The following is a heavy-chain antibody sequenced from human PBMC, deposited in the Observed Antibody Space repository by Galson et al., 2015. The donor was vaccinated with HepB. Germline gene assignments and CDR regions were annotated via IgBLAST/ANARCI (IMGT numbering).Heavy chain of an antibody. V-gene: IGHV1-18*04. CDR1: GYKFTNYG. J-gene: IGHJ4*02. D-gene: IGHD3-22*01. CDR3: ARDTGLWYDSSGGGSLLDF. CDR2: ISGDNGKK. Sequence: SVKVSCKASGYKFTNYGISWVRQAPGQGLEWMGWISGDNGKKNYAQKFQGRFTMTTDTSTSTDYMELRSLRSDDPAVYHCARDTGLWYDSSGGGSLLDFWGQGTLVSVSS.